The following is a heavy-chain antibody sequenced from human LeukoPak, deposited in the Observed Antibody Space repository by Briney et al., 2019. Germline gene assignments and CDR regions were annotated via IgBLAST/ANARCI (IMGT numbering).Heavy chain of an antibody. Sequence: PGGSLRLSCAASGFTVSSNYMSWVRQAPGKGLEWVSGVSGSGGGTYYADSVKGRFAISRDNSKNTLSLQMNSLRADDTAAYYCARSGGTYFFDCWGQGTLVTVSS. J-gene: IGHJ4*02. CDR2: VSGSGGGT. D-gene: IGHD2-15*01. CDR3: ARSGGTYFFDC. CDR1: GFTVSSNY. V-gene: IGHV3-23*01.